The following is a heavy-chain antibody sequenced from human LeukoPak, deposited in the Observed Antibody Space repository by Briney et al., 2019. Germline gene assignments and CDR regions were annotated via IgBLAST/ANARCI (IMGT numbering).Heavy chain of an antibody. Sequence: GGSLRLSCAASGFTFSNYWMHWVRQAPGKGLVWVSRVNSDGSSTSYADSVKGRFTISRDNAKYTLYLQMTSLRADDTAVYYCARMGSSWYFDYWGQGTLVTFSS. J-gene: IGHJ4*02. D-gene: IGHD6-13*01. CDR3: ARMGSSWYFDY. CDR2: VNSDGSST. CDR1: GFTFSNYW. V-gene: IGHV3-74*01.